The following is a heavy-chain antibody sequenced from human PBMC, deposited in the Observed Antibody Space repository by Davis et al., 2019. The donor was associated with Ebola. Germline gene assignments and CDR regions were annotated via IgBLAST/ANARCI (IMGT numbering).Heavy chain of an antibody. V-gene: IGHV3-23*05. CDR1: GFTFSSYA. J-gene: IGHJ4*02. D-gene: IGHD6-13*01. CDR3: SSWVSSHFDF. CDR2: IDGPTTNT. Sequence: PGGSLRLSCTASGFTFSSYAIHWVRQSPGKGLEWVSTIDGPTTNTHYGDSVKGRFTISRDNSKNTLFLQMDSLRPEDTAMYYCSSWVSSHFDFWGRGTLVTVSS.